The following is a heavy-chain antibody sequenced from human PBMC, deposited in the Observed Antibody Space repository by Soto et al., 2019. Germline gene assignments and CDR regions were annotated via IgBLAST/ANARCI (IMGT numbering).Heavy chain of an antibody. Sequence: TLSLTCTVSGGSISSSSYYWGWIRQPPGKGLEWIGSIYYSGSTYYNPSLKSRVTISVDTSKNQFSLKLSSVTAADTAVYYCARDNSSSWYFAGWFDPWGQGTLVTVSS. CDR1: GGSISSSSYY. J-gene: IGHJ5*02. CDR2: IYYSGST. V-gene: IGHV4-39*07. CDR3: ARDNSSSWYFAGWFDP. D-gene: IGHD6-13*01.